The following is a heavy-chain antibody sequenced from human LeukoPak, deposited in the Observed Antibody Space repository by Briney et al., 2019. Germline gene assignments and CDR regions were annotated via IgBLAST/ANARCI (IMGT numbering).Heavy chain of an antibody. Sequence: PGGSLRLSCAASGFTFSSYARYWVRQAPGKGLEWVSGITGGGGSTYYADSVKGRFTISRDNSKNTLYLQMNSLRAEDTAVYYCAKGDPPTYYDILTGQYHWAQGTLVTVSS. D-gene: IGHD3-9*01. CDR3: AKGDPPTYYDILTGQYH. CDR1: GFTFSSYA. J-gene: IGHJ5*02. V-gene: IGHV3-23*01. CDR2: ITGGGGST.